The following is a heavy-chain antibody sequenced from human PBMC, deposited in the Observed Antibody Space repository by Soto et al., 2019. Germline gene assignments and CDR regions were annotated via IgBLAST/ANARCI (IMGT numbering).Heavy chain of an antibody. V-gene: IGHV4-31*03. Sequence: QVQLQESGPGLVKPSQTLSLTCTVSGGSISSGGYYWSWIRQHPGKGLEWIGYIYYSGSTYYNPSLKSRDTISVDTSKNQFSLKLSSVTAADTAVYYCARTSPPAPGWFDPWGQGTLVTVSS. CDR3: ARTSPPAPGWFDP. CDR2: IYYSGST. J-gene: IGHJ5*02. CDR1: GGSISSGGYY.